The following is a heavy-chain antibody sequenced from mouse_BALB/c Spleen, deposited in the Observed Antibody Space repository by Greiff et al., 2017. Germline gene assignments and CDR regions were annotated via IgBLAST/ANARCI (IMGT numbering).Heavy chain of an antibody. J-gene: IGHJ3*01. D-gene: IGHD2-1*01. CDR3: ARLGGNFSWFAY. V-gene: IGHV14-3*02. Sequence: EVQLQQSGAELVKPGASVKLSCTASGFNIKDTYMHWVKQRPEQGLEWIGRIDPANGNTKYDPKFQGKATITADTSSNTAYLQLSSLTSEDTAVYYCARLGGNFSWFAYWGQGTLVTVSA. CDR2: IDPANGNT. CDR1: GFNIKDTY.